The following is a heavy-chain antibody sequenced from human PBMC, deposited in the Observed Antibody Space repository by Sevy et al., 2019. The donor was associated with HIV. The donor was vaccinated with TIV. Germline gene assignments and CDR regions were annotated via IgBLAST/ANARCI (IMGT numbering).Heavy chain of an antibody. J-gene: IGHJ4*02. D-gene: IGHD1-26*01. CDR3: AKELIVEATGGGFGY. CDR2: ISWNSGSI. CDR1: GFTFDDYA. Sequence: GGSLRLSCAASGFTFDDYAMHWVRQAPGKGLEWVSGISWNSGSIGYADSVKGRFTISRDNAKNSLYLQMNSLRAEDTALYYCAKELIVEATGGGFGYWGQGTLVTVSS. V-gene: IGHV3-9*01.